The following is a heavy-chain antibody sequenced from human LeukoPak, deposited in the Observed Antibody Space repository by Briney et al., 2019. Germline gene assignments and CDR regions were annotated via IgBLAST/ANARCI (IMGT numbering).Heavy chain of an antibody. V-gene: IGHV3-23*01. CDR2: ISAGGGGHT. CDR1: GFTFSSYV. Sequence: PGGSLRLSCAGSGFTFSSYVMTWVRQPPGQGLEWVSGISAGGGGHTYYADSVKGRFTISRDNSKNTLYLQMNSLRAEDTAVYYCARVGTSSSGYVDNWFDPWGQGTLVTVSS. D-gene: IGHD6-19*01. J-gene: IGHJ5*02. CDR3: ARVGTSSSGYVDNWFDP.